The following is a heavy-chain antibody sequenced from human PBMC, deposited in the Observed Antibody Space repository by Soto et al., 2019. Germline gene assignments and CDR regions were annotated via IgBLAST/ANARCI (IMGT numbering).Heavy chain of an antibody. CDR2: IFHSGDT. Sequence: SETLSLTCTISGGSIDASDYYWSWIGQQPGKGLEWIGYIFHSGDTYYNPSLTSRLAFSVDTSKNQFSLRLTSVTVADTAIYFCARHPRITRGWHFDLWGRGTLVTVSS. V-gene: IGHV4-31*02. CDR1: GGSIDASDYY. CDR3: ARHPRITRGWHFDL. J-gene: IGHJ2*01. D-gene: IGHD1-20*01.